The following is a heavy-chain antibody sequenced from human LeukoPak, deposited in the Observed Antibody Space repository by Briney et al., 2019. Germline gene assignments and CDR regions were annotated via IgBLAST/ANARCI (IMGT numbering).Heavy chain of an antibody. CDR1: GGSISSSSYY. CDR3: ATSKAKIAVAVH. J-gene: IGHJ4*02. CDR2: IYYSGST. Sequence: SETLSLTCTVSGGSISSSSYYWGWIRQPPGKGLEWIGGIYYSGSTYYNPSLKSQVTISVDTSKNQFSLKLSSVTAADTAVYYCATSKAKIAVAVHWGQGTLVTVSS. D-gene: IGHD6-19*01. V-gene: IGHV4-39*01.